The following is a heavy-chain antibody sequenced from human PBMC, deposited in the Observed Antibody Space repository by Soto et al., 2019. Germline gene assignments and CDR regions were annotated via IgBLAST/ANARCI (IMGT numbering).Heavy chain of an antibody. J-gene: IGHJ4*02. V-gene: IGHV3-30*03. CDR1: GFTFRSYA. CDR2: ISYDGKKT. Sequence: QVQLVESGGGVVQPGRSLRLSCAASGFTFRSYAMHWVRQTPGKGLEWVAYISYDGKKTYYADSVKGRFTISRDNYQNTLFLQMISLQFEDTSVYSCVRGDGSGSFLLDYWGRGTLVTVSS. CDR3: VRGDGSGSFLLDY. D-gene: IGHD3-10*01.